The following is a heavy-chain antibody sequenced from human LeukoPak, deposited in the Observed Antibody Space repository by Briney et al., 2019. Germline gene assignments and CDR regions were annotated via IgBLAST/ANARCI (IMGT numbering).Heavy chain of an antibody. CDR2: ISGSGGST. D-gene: IGHD5-12*01. CDR1: GFTFSSYA. V-gene: IGHV3-23*01. CDR3: AKLHTVYSGYDGWFDP. J-gene: IGHJ5*02. Sequence: GGSLRLSCAASGFTFSSYAMSWVRQAPGKGLEWVSAISGSGGSTYYADSVKGRFIISRDNSKNTLYLQMNSLRAEDTAVYYCAKLHTVYSGYDGWFDPWGQGTLVTVSS.